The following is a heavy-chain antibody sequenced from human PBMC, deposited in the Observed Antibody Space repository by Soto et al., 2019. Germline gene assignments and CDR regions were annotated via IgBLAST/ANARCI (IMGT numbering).Heavy chain of an antibody. CDR2: IGTAGDT. Sequence: PGGSLRLSCAASGFTFSSYDMHWVRQATGKGLEWVSAIGTAGDTYYPGSVKGRFTISRENAKNSLYLQMNSLRAEDTAVYYCARGDPGGVPYGMDVWGQGTTVTVSS. D-gene: IGHD2-8*01. CDR3: ARGDPGGVPYGMDV. V-gene: IGHV3-13*01. CDR1: GFTFSSYD. J-gene: IGHJ6*02.